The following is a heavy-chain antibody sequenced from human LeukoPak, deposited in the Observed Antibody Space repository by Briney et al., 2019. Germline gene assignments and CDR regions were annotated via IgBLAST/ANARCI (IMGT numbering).Heavy chain of an antibody. J-gene: IGHJ4*02. CDR1: GFTFSDYG. V-gene: IGHV3-23*01. CDR2: IGGSGGST. D-gene: IGHD6-19*01. Sequence: GGSLRLSCAASGFTFSDYGMSWVRQAPGKGLEWVSAIGGSGGSTYYADSVKGRFTISRDNSKNTLSLQMNSLRVDDTAVYYCAQLISVTGKGNWGQGTLVTVSS. CDR3: AQLISVTGKGN.